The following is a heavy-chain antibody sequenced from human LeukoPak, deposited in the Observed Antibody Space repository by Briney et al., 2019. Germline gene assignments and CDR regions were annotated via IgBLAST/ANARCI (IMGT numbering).Heavy chain of an antibody. CDR3: ARDSDAGFDY. Sequence: GGSLRLSCAASGFTFSRFWMHWVRQASGKGLVWVARASSDGSSTVYADSVKGRFTISRDNAKKTLYLQMKNLRAEDTAIHYCARDSDAGFDYWGQGTLVTVSS. CDR2: ASSDGSST. J-gene: IGHJ4*02. V-gene: IGHV3-74*01. CDR1: GFTFSRFW.